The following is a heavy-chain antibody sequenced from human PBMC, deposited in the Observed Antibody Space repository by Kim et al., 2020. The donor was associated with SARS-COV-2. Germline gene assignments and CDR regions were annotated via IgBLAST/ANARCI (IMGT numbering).Heavy chain of an antibody. J-gene: IGHJ5*02. D-gene: IGHD3-10*01. V-gene: IGHV3-7*01. CDR1: GFTFSAHW. Sequence: GGSLRLSCVASGFTFSAHWMSWARQAPGKGLEWVANIKEDGSEKFYVDSVKGRFTVSRDNAKNSLYLQMTSLRVEDTAVYYCVGSGVGSTWGQGTLVTVSS. CDR2: IKEDGSEK. CDR3: VGSGVGST.